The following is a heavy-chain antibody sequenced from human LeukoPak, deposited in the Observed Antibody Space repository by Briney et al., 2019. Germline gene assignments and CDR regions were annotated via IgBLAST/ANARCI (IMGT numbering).Heavy chain of an antibody. V-gene: IGHV3-53*04. CDR1: GFTVSANY. CDR3: ARQKVGATRHFDY. Sequence: GGSLRLYCAVSGFTVSANYMNWVRQAPGKGLEWVSVIYIGGDTYYADSVKGRFTISRHNSKNTLYLQMNSLKLEDTAVYYCARQKVGATRHFDYWGQGTLVTVSS. CDR2: IYIGGDT. D-gene: IGHD1-26*01. J-gene: IGHJ4*02.